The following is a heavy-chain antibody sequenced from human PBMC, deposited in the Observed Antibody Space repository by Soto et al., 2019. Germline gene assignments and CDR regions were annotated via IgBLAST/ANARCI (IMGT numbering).Heavy chain of an antibody. CDR3: AKELPLYDFWSGYSRYNWFDP. D-gene: IGHD3-3*01. V-gene: IGHV3-23*01. J-gene: IGHJ5*02. CDR1: GFTFSSYA. CDR2: ISGSGGST. Sequence: EVQLLESGGGLVQPGGSLRLSCAASGFTFSSYAMSWVRQAPGKGLEWVSAISGSGGSTYYADSVKGRFTISRDNSKNTLYLQMNSLRAEDTAVYYCAKELPLYDFWSGYSRYNWFDPWGQGTLVTVSS.